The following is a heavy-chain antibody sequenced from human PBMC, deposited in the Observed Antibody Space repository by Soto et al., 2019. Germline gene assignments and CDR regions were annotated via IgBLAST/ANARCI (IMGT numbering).Heavy chain of an antibody. V-gene: IGHV4-31*03. D-gene: IGHD3-9*01. Sequence: QVQLQESGPGLVKPSQTLSLTCTVSGDFISRGGYYWNWIRQHPGKGLEWIGYIFYNGSAYYNPSIKSRVSISMDTSKNQFSLRLTSVTAADTAMYYCARACHFHILTGFDYWGQGTLVTVSS. J-gene: IGHJ5*01. CDR3: ARACHFHILTGFDY. CDR1: GDFISRGGYY. CDR2: IFYNGSA.